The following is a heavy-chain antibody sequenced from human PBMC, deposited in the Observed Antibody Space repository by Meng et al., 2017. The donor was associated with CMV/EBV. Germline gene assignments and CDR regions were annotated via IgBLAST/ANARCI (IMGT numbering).Heavy chain of an antibody. V-gene: IGHV3-13*01. CDR1: GFTFSSYD. CDR3: ARVNHVSPLYGMDV. D-gene: IGHD5/OR15-5a*01. CDR2: IGTAGDT. Sequence: GESLKISCAASGFTFSSYDMHWVRHATGKGLEWVSAIGTAGDTYYPGSVKGRFTISRENAKNSVYLQMNSLRAGDTAVYYCARVNHVSPLYGMDVWGQGTTVTVSS. J-gene: IGHJ6*02.